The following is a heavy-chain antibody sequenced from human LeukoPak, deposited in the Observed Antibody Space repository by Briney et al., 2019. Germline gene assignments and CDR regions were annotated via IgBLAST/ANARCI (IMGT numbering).Heavy chain of an antibody. CDR2: ISGSGGST. J-gene: IGHJ4*02. Sequence: GGSLRLSCAASGFTFRNYDMSWVRQAPGKGLEWVSAISGSGGSTYYADSVKGRFTISRDNSKNTLYLQMNSLRAEDTAVYYCTSVDSSGWYFWGQGTLVTVSS. CDR3: TSVDSSGWYF. V-gene: IGHV3-23*01. D-gene: IGHD6-19*01. CDR1: GFTFRNYD.